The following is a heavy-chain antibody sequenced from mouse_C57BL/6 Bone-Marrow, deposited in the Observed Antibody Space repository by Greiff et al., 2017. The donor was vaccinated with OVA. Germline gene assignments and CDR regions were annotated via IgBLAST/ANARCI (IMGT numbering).Heavy chain of an antibody. D-gene: IGHD2-4*01. CDR1: GYSITSGYY. J-gene: IGHJ3*01. V-gene: IGHV3-6*01. CDR3: ARVRYDYEFAY. CDR2: ISYDGSN. Sequence: EVKVEESGPGLVKPSQSLSLTCSVTGYSITSGYYWNWIRQFPGNKLEWMGYISYDGSNNYNPSLKNRISITRDTSKNQFFLKLNSVTTEDTATYYCARVRYDYEFAYWGQGTLVTVSA.